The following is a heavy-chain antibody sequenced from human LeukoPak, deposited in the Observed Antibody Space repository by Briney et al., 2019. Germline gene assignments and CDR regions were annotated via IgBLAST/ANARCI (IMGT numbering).Heavy chain of an antibody. CDR2: INSYGSTT. Sequence: GGSLRLSCAASGFTFSSYWMHWVRQAPGKGLVWVSRINSYGSTTSYADSVKGRFTISRDNAKNTLFLQMNSLRAEDTAVYYCAKVFEVRGARRSKGYWGQGTLVIVSS. V-gene: IGHV3-74*01. D-gene: IGHD3-10*01. CDR3: AKVFEVRGARRSKGY. J-gene: IGHJ4*02. CDR1: GFTFSSYW.